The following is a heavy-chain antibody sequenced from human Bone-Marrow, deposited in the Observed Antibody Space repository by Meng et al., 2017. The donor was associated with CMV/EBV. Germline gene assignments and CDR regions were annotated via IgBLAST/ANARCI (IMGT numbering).Heavy chain of an antibody. CDR2: ISYDGSNK. CDR1: GFTFRSYA. V-gene: IGHV3-30-3*01. CDR3: ARGRYSSSWLFWFWFDP. J-gene: IGHJ5*02. D-gene: IGHD6-13*01. Sequence: LSLTCSASGFTFRSYAMHWVRQAPGQGLEWVAVISYDGSNKYYADSVKGRFTISRDNSKNTLYLQMNSLRAEDTAVYYCARGRYSSSWLFWFWFDPWGQGTLVTVSS.